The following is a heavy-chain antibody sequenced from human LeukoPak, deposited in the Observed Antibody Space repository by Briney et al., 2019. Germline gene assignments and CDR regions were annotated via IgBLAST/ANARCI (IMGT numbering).Heavy chain of an antibody. V-gene: IGHV1-2*02. CDR2: INTKTGRT. J-gene: IGHJ5*02. D-gene: IGHD3-3*01. Sequence: AASVKASCKTSGYTFTDYYIHWVRQAPGQGLEWMGWINTKTGRTSFARKFQGRVTMTRDPSITTVYMDMAWLTSDDTAIYFCARADFIDAGPYLIAPWGQGTLVTVSS. CDR1: GYTFTDYY. CDR3: ARADFIDAGPYLIAP.